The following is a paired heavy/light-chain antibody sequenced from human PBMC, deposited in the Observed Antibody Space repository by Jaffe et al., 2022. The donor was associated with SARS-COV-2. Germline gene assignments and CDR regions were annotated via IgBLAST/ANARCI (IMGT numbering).Light chain of an antibody. V-gene: IGKV1-33*01. CDR1: QDISKY. CDR3: QQYDNLPRT. CDR2: EAS. J-gene: IGKJ1*01. Sequence: DIQMTQSPSSLSASVGDRVTITCQASQDISKYLNWYQQKPGKAPKLLIYEASNLETGVPSRFSGSGSGTDFTFTISSLQPEDIATYYCQQYDNLPRTFGQGTKVEIK.
Heavy chain of an antibody. J-gene: IGHJ3*01. D-gene: IGHD2-2*01. CDR3: ARGTAAMPAFDV. V-gene: IGHV4-34*01. CDR2: INHSGST. Sequence: QVQLQQWGAGLLKPSETLSLTCAVYGGSFNSYYWSWIRQPPGKGLEWIGEINHSGSTNYNPSLKSRVTMSVDTSKSQFSLKLSSVTAADTALYYCARGTAAMPAFDVWGQGTMVTVSS. CDR1: GGSFNSYY.